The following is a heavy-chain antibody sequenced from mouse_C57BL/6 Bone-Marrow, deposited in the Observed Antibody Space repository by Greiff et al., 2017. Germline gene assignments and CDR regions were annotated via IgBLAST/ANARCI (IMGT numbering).Heavy chain of an antibody. CDR3: ARYYYYAMDY. Sequence: QVQLQQPGAELVKPGASVKLSCKASGYTFTSYWMHWVKQRPGQGLEWIGMIHPNSGSTNYNEKFKSKATLTVDTSSSTAYMQLSSLASEDSAVYYCARYYYYAMDYWGQGTSVTVSS. CDR1: GYTFTSYW. CDR2: IHPNSGST. D-gene: IGHD1-1*01. J-gene: IGHJ4*01. V-gene: IGHV1-64*01.